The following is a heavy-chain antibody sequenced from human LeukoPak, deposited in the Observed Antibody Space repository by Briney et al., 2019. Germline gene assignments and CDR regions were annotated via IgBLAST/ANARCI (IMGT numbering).Heavy chain of an antibody. CDR2: IWYDGSNK. CDR1: GFIFSSYG. V-gene: IGHV3-33*01. D-gene: IGHD6-13*01. CDR3: AREGRAAAGPFDY. Sequence: PGGSLRLSCAASGFIFSSYGMHWVRQAPGKGLEWVAVIWYDGSNKYYADSVKGRFTMSRDNSKNTLYLQMNSLRAEDTAVYYCAREGRAAAGPFDYWGQGTLVTVSS. J-gene: IGHJ4*02.